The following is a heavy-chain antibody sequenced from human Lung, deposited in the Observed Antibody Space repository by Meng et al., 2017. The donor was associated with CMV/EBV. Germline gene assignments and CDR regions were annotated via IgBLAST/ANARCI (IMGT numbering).Heavy chain of an antibody. D-gene: IGHD1-1*01. CDR2: IRSKANSYAT. J-gene: IGHJ4*02. CDR1: GFTFSGSA. V-gene: IGHV3-73*01. CDR3: TTIPETGNDGGY. Sequence: ESLKISCAASGFTFSGSAMLWVRQASGKGLEWVGRIRSKANSYATAYAASVKGRFTISRDDSKNTAYLQMNSLKTEDTAVYYCTTIPETGNDGGYWGQGXLVTVSS.